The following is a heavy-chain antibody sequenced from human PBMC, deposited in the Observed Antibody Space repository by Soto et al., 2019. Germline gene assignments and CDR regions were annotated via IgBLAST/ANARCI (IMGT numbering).Heavy chain of an antibody. V-gene: IGHV4-30-4*01. Sequence: SETLSLTCTVSGGSISSGDYYWSWIRQPPGKGLEWIGYIYYSGSTYYNPSLKSRVTISVDTSKNQFSLKLSSVTAADTAVYYCARFLEWLLPNRFDPWGQGTLVTVSS. CDR1: GGSISSGDYY. CDR2: IYYSGST. CDR3: ARFLEWLLPNRFDP. J-gene: IGHJ5*02. D-gene: IGHD3-3*01.